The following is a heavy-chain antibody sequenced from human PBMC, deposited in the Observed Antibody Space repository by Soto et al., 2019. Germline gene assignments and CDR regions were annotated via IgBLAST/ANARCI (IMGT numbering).Heavy chain of an antibody. CDR3: ARDCSSGSCYSY. J-gene: IGHJ4*02. CDR1: GFTFSDYY. CDR2: ISGSGSTI. Sequence: GGSLRLSCAASGFTFSDYYMTWVRQAPGKGLEWVSYISGSGSTIFYADSVKGRFTVSRDNAKNSLFLLMNSLTVEDTALYYCARDCSSGSCYSYWGQGTLVTFSS. D-gene: IGHD2-2*01. V-gene: IGHV3-11*01.